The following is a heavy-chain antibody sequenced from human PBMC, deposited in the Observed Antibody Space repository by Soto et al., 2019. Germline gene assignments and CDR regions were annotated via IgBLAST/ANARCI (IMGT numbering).Heavy chain of an antibody. V-gene: IGHV2-5*01. J-gene: IGHJ5*02. CDR1: GFLLSTTGVG. CDR3: AHRQGSIVVNGDNWFDP. D-gene: IGHD1-26*01. CDR2: IYWHDDN. Sequence: SGPTLVNPTQTLTLTCTFSGFLLSTTGVGVGWIRQPPGKALEWLALIYWHDDNRYSPSLKSRLTITKDTSKNQVVLTVTNMDPVDTAIYFCAHRQGSIVVNGDNWFDPWGQGTLVTVSS.